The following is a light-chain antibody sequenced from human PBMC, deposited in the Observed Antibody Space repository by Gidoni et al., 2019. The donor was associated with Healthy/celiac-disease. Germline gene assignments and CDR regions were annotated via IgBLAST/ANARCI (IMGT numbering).Light chain of an antibody. V-gene: IGKV3-11*01. J-gene: IGKJ5*01. Sequence: EIVLTQSPATLSLSPGERATLSCRASQSVSSYLAWYPQKPGQAPRLLIYETSNRATGITARFSGSGSGTDFTLTSSSLEPEDFAVYYCQQRSNWITFGQGTRLEIK. CDR2: ETS. CDR1: QSVSSY. CDR3: QQRSNWIT.